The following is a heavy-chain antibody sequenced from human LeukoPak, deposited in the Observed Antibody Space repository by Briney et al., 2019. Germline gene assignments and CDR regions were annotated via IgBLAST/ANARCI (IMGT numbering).Heavy chain of an antibody. CDR2: IWYDGTNT. CDR1: GFTFSSCG. J-gene: IGHJ4*02. CDR3: TTLTMIRVHEDY. D-gene: IGHD3-10*01. V-gene: IGHV3-33*01. Sequence: PGGSLRLSCAASGFTFSSCGMHWVRQAPGKGLEWVAVIWYDGTNTYYADSVKGRFTISRDNSKNTLYLQMNSLKTEDTAVYFCTTLTMIRVHEDYWGQGTLVTVSS.